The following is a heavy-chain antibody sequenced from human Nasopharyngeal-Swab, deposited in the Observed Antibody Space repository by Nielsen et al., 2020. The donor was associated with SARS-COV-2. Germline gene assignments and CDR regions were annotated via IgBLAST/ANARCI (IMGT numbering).Heavy chain of an antibody. V-gene: IGHV3-48*02. J-gene: IGHJ6*03. CDR2: ISSSSSTI. CDR3: ARELRRVVPAASGFRYYYYYYYMDV. D-gene: IGHD2-2*01. Sequence: GESLKISCAASGFTFSSYSMNWVRQAPGKGLEWVSYISSSSSTIYYADSVKGRFTISRDNAKNSLYLQMNSLRDEDTAVYYCARELRRVVPAASGFRYYYYYYYMDVWGKGTTVTVSS. CDR1: GFTFSSYS.